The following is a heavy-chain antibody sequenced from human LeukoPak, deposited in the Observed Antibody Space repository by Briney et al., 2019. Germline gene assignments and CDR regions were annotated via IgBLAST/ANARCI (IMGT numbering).Heavy chain of an antibody. V-gene: IGHV4-34*01. J-gene: IGHJ4*02. Sequence: SETLSLTCAVYGGSFSGYYWSWIRQPPGKGLEWIGEINHSGSTNYNPSLKSRVTISVDKSKNQFSLKLSSVTAADTAVYYCARCISSGWDFDYWGQGTLVTVSS. CDR3: ARCISSGWDFDY. CDR2: INHSGST. D-gene: IGHD6-19*01. CDR1: GGSFSGYY.